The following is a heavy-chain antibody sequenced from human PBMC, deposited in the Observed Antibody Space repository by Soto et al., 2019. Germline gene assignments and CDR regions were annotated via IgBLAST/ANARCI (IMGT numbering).Heavy chain of an antibody. J-gene: IGHJ4*02. Sequence: PGESLKISCKGSGYSFTSYWIGWVRQAPGKGLEWVGRIKSKTDGGTTDYAAPVKGRFTISRDDSKNTLYLQMNSLKTEDTAVYYCSLGELSTQSFDYWGQGTLVTVSS. V-gene: IGHV3-15*01. CDR3: SLGELSTQSFDY. CDR1: GYSFTSYW. D-gene: IGHD3-16*02. CDR2: IKSKTDGGTT.